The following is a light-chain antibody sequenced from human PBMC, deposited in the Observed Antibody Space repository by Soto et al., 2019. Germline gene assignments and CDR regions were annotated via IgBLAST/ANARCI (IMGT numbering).Light chain of an antibody. V-gene: IGKV1-5*03. CDR1: QNIARS. CDR2: QAS. Sequence: DIQMTQSPSTLSASVGDRVTITCRASQNIARSLAWYQQKPGKAPKVLIYQASSLDSGVPSRFSGRGFGTEFTLTINTLQPDDSATYYCQQYEYFWTFGQGTMVDIK. CDR3: QQYEYFWT. J-gene: IGKJ1*01.